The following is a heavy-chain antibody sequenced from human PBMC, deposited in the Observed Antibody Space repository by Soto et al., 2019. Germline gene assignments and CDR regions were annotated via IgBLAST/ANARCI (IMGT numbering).Heavy chain of an antibody. CDR1: GGSFSGYY. CDR3: ARDYSSYSGSYYYYYGMDV. J-gene: IGHJ6*02. CDR2: INHSGST. V-gene: IGHV4-34*01. Sequence: SETLSLTCAVYGGSFSGYYWTWIRQPPGTGLEWIGEINHSGSTNYNPSLKSRVTISVDTSKNQFSLKLSSVTAADTAVYYCARDYSSYSGSYYYYYGMDVWGQGTTVTVSS. D-gene: IGHD1-26*01.